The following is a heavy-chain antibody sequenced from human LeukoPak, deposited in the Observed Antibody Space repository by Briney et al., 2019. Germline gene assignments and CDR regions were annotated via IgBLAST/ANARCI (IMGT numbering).Heavy chain of an antibody. V-gene: IGHV1-69*04. CDR3: ARGAVGATEFDY. J-gene: IGHJ4*02. Sequence: ASVKVSCKASGGTFSSYAISWVRQAPGQGLEWMGRIIPILGIANYAQKFQGRVTITADKSTSTAYMELSSLRSEDTAEYYCARGAVGATEFDYWGQGTLVTVSS. CDR2: IIPILGIA. D-gene: IGHD1-26*01. CDR1: GGTFSSYA.